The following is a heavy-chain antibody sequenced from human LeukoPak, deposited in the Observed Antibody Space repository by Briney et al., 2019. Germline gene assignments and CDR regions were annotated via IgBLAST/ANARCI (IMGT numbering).Heavy chain of an antibody. J-gene: IGHJ5*02. V-gene: IGHV4-30-2*01. CDR2: MYYRGSS. CDR1: GDSISGGGYS. Sequence: SQTLSLTCAVSGDSISGGGYSWSWIRQPPGKGLEWIGYMYYRGSSYYNPSLKSRVTIEIDGSKNQLSLKLRFVTDADTAVYYCARRDSTTVTSNWFDPWGQGTLVTVSS. CDR3: ARRDSTTVTSNWFDP. D-gene: IGHD4-17*01.